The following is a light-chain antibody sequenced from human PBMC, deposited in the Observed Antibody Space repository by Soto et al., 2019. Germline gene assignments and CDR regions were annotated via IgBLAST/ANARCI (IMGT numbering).Light chain of an antibody. CDR1: SSDVGGYKY. V-gene: IGLV2-8*01. CDR2: EVN. CDR3: SSYAGINNLGV. J-gene: IGLJ1*01. Sequence: QSALTQPPSASGSPGQSVTISCTGTSSDVGGYKYVSWYQQHPGKAPKLMIFEVNQRPSGVPDRFSGSKSGNTASLTASGLQAEDEADYYCSSYAGINNLGVFGTGTKVTV.